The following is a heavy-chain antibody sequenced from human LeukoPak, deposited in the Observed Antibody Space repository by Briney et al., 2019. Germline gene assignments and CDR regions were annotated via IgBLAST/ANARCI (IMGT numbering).Heavy chain of an antibody. D-gene: IGHD6-13*01. V-gene: IGHV4-34*01. CDR2: INHSGST. J-gene: IGHJ4*02. CDR3: ARGYSSSWYGVTDS. CDR1: GGSFSGYY. Sequence: TPSETLSLTCAVYGGSFSGYYWSWIRQPPGKGLEWIGEINHSGSTNYNPSLKSRVTISVDTSKNPFSLKLSSVTAADTAVSYCARGYSSSWYGVTDSWGQGTLVTVSS.